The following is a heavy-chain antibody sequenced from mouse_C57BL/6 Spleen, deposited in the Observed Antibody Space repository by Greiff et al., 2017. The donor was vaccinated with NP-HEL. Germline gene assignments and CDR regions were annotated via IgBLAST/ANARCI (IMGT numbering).Heavy chain of an antibody. CDR1: GYTFTDYY. CDR2: INPNNGGT. V-gene: IGHV1-26*01. Sequence: VQLQQSGPELVKPGASVKISCKASGYTFTDYYMNWVKQSHGKSLEWIGDINPNNGGTSYNQKFKGKATLTVDKSSSTAYMELRSLTSEDSAVYYCASQSPYAMDDWGQGTSVTVSS. CDR3: ASQSPYAMDD. J-gene: IGHJ4*01.